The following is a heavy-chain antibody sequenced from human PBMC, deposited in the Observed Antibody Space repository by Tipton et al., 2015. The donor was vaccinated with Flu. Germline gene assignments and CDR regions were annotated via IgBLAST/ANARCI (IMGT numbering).Heavy chain of an antibody. CDR1: GGSISSNTYY. D-gene: IGHD3-10*01. CDR3: AARYYYGSCPPMWPFDI. CDR2: IYYSGST. V-gene: IGHV4-39*07. J-gene: IGHJ3*02. Sequence: LRLSCTVSGGSISSNTYYWGWIRQPPGKGLEWIGSIYYSGSTYYNPSLKSRVTIPVDTSTNQFSLKLSSVTAADPAVYYCAARYYYGSCPPMWPFDIWGQETMVTVS.